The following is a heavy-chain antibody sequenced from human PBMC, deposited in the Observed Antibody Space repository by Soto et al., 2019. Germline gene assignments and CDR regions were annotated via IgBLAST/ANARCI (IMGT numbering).Heavy chain of an antibody. CDR2: VSAYNGER. J-gene: IGHJ4*01. Sequence: QVPLVQSGAEVKKPGASVKVSCKASGYTFTNYGINWVRQAPGQGLEWLGWVSAYNGERRYAQRVQARVIMTTDTSTTTAYMELRSLRSDDTAVYYCSRGTSIPASGDYWDQGTLVTVSS. CDR3: SRGTSIPASGDY. V-gene: IGHV1-18*01. D-gene: IGHD6-6*01. CDR1: GYTFTNYG.